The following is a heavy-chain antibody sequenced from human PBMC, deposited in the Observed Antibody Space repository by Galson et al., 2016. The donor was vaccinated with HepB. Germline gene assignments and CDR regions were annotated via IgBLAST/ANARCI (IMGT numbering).Heavy chain of an antibody. D-gene: IGHD2-2*01. CDR1: GGIFGSYA. V-gene: IGHV1-69*13. CDR2: IIPMFGIA. CDR3: ARGGVSGQLPDS. J-gene: IGHJ4*02. Sequence: SVKVSCKASGGIFGSYAISWVRQAPGQGLEWMGGIIPMFGIANYAQKFQGRVTITADESTSTAYMELSSLTSEETAVYYCARGGVSGQLPDSWGQGTLVTVS.